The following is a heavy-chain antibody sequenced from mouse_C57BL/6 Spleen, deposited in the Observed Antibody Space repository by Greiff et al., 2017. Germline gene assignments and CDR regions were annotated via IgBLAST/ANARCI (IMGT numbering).Heavy chain of an antibody. CDR3: ASGSNPWFAY. Sequence: VQLQQSGPELVKPGASVKISCKASGYAFTDSWMNWVKQRPGKGLEWIGRIYPGDGNTNYNGKFKGKATLTADKSSSTAYMQLSSLTSEDAAVYFGASGSNPWFAYWGQGTMVTVSA. V-gene: IGHV1-82*01. D-gene: IGHD2-5*01. CDR2: IYPGDGNT. CDR1: GYAFTDSW. J-gene: IGHJ3*01.